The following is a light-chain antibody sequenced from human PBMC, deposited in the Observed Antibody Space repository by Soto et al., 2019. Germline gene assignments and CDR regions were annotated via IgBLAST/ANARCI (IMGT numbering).Light chain of an antibody. V-gene: IGKV1-5*03. CDR2: RAS. CDR3: QHYSASSPWT. CDR1: QSVDNW. J-gene: IGKJ1*01. Sequence: DIQMTQSPSTLSASVGDRVIITCRASQSVDNWVAWFQQKPGKAPKVVIYRASGLETGVPSRFSGSGSGTEFTLTISSLQPDDFATYYCQHYSASSPWTFGQGTKVEIK.